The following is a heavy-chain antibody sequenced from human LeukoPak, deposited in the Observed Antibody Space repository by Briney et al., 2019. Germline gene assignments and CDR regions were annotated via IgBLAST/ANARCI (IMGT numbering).Heavy chain of an antibody. CDR2: IYYSGST. J-gene: IGHJ4*02. Sequence: PSETLSLTCTVSGGSISSYYWTWIRQPPGKGLEWIGYIYYSGSTNYNPSLKSRVTISVDTSKNQFSLKLSSVTAADTAVYYCARPYVLTGYYPYYFDSWGQGTLVTVSS. CDR3: ARPYVLTGYYPYYFDS. V-gene: IGHV4-59*01. CDR1: GGSISSYY. D-gene: IGHD3-9*01.